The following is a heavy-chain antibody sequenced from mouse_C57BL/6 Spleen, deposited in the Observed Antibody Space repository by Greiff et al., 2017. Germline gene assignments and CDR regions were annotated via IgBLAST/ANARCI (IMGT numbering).Heavy chain of an antibody. CDR1: GYAFSSSW. J-gene: IGHJ2*01. CDR2: IYPGDGDT. D-gene: IGHD4-1*01. Sequence: VKLQQSGPELVKPGASVKISCKASGYAFSSSWMNWVKQRPGKGLEWIGRIYPGDGDTNYNGKFKGKATLTADKSSSTAYMQLSSLTSEDSAVYFCAITGTGYWGQGTTLTVSS. V-gene: IGHV1-82*01. CDR3: AITGTGY.